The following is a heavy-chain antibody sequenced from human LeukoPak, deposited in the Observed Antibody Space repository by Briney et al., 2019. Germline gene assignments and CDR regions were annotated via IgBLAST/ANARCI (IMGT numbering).Heavy chain of an antibody. CDR2: ISSSGSTI. V-gene: IGHV3-11*01. J-gene: IGHJ4*02. CDR3: AKDQAGYNFWSDS. D-gene: IGHD3-3*01. Sequence: KPGGSLRLSCAASGFTLSDYYMSWIRQAPGKGLEWVSYISSSGSTIYYADSVKGRFTISRDNAKNSLYLQMNSLRADDTAVYYCAKDQAGYNFWSDSWGQGTLVTVSS. CDR1: GFTLSDYY.